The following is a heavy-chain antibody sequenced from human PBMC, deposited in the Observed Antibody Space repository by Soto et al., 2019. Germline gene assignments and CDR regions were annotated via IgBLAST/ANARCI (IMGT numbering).Heavy chain of an antibody. Sequence: EVQLLESGGGLVQPGGSLRLSCAASGFTFNLYTMHWVRQAPGKGLEWVSGVSGGDGSTHDPDSLKGRFTISRDNAKNSVNLQINSLTAEDTAVYYCTKQGYYYSFDIWGRGTLVTVSS. D-gene: IGHD1-26*01. CDR1: GFTFNLYT. CDR3: TKQGYYYSFDI. V-gene: IGHV3-23*01. CDR2: VSGGDGST. J-gene: IGHJ2*01.